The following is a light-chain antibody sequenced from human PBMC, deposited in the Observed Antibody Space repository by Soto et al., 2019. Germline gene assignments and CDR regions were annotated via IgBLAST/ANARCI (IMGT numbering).Light chain of an antibody. CDR1: QSVSSSY. CDR3: HQYGSSPRT. CDR2: GAS. V-gene: IGKV3-20*01. J-gene: IGKJ4*01. Sequence: EIVLTQSPGTLSLSPGERATLSCRASQSVSSSYLAWYQQKPGQAPRLLIYGASSRATGIPDRFSGSGSGTGFTLTSSRLEPEEFAVYYCHQYGSSPRTFGGGTKVEIK.